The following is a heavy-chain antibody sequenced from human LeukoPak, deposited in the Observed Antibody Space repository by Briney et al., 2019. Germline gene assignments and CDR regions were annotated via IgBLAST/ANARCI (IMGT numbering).Heavy chain of an antibody. CDR2: TSYDGSNA. CDR1: GFTFSVYG. CDR3: AKSLLPIVVVPAAMAD. J-gene: IGHJ4*02. D-gene: IGHD2-2*01. V-gene: IGHV3-30*18. Sequence: GSLRLSCAASGFTFSVYGMQWVRQAPGKGLEWVAITSYDGSNAYYGDSVKGRFTISRDNSKNTVYLQMNSLRAEDTAVYYCAKSLLPIVVVPAAMADWGQGTLVTVSS.